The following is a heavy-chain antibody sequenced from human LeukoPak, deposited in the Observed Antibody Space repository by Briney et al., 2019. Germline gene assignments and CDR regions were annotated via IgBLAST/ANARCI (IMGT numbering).Heavy chain of an antibody. Sequence: GGSLRLSCAASGFTVSSNYMSWVRQAPGKGLEWVSAISGSGGSTYYADSVKGRFTISRDNSKNTLYLQMNSLRAEDTAVYYCAKAFKWLADFDYWGQGTLVTVSS. CDR2: ISGSGGST. V-gene: IGHV3-23*01. CDR1: GFTVSSNY. D-gene: IGHD6-19*01. CDR3: AKAFKWLADFDY. J-gene: IGHJ4*02.